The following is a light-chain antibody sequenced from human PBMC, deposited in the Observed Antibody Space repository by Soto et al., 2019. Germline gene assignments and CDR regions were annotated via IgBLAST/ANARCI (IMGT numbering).Light chain of an antibody. Sequence: EIVLTQSPGTLSLSPGERATRCFRASQSVSSGYLAWYQQRPGQAPRLLIYGAVSRATGIPDRFSGSGSGTDFFLTITRLEPEDFAVYYCQQYGSSPRTFGQGTKVDI. CDR1: QSVSSGY. J-gene: IGKJ1*01. CDR3: QQYGSSPRT. V-gene: IGKV3-20*01. CDR2: GAV.